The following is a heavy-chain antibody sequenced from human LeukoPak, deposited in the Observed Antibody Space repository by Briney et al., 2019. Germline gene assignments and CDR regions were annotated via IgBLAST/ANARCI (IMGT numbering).Heavy chain of an antibody. V-gene: IGHV1-2*02. CDR3: ARVKALGIVGSTTVLDP. J-gene: IGHJ5*02. D-gene: IGHD1-26*01. CDR2: INPNSGGT. CDR1: GYTFTGYY. Sequence: ASVKVSCKASGYTFTGYYIHWVRQAPGQGLEWMGWINPNSGGTNYAQKFQGRVTMTRDTSISTAYMELSSLRSDDTAVYYCARVKALGIVGSTTVLDPWGQGTLVTVSS.